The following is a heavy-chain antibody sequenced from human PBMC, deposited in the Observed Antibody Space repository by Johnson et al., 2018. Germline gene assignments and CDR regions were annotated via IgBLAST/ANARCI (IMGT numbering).Heavy chain of an antibody. D-gene: IGHD3-22*01. J-gene: IGHJ3*02. V-gene: IGHV3-23*04. CDR1: GFTFSSYA. Sequence: EVQLVESGGGLVQPGGSLRLSCAASGFTFSSYAMSWVRQAPGKGLEWVSAISGSGGSTYYADSVKGRFTISRDNSKNTLYLQMNSLRAEDTAVYYCAKASYYYDSSGPYLGAFDIWGQGTMVTVSS. CDR3: AKASYYYDSSGPYLGAFDI. CDR2: ISGSGGST.